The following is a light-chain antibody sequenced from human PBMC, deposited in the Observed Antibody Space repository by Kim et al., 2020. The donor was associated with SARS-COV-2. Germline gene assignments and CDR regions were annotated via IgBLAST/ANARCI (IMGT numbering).Light chain of an antibody. CDR2: DAS. CDR1: QSVSSY. CDR3: QQRSNWLT. V-gene: IGKV3-11*01. Sequence: ALCPGERASPSCRASQSVSSYLAWYQQKPGQAPRLRIYDASNRATGIPARFSGSGSGTDFTLTISSLEPEDFAVYYCQQRSNWLTFGGGTKVDIK. J-gene: IGKJ4*01.